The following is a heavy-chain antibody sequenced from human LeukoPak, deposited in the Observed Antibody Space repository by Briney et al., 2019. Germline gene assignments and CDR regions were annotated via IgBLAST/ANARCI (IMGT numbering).Heavy chain of an antibody. CDR2: INPGGDSI. V-gene: IGHV1-46*02. J-gene: IGHJ6*02. D-gene: IGHD4-11*01. CDR3: ARRSMTTDV. Sequence: ASVKVSCKASGYTFNNYYIHWVRQAPGQGLEWMGLINPGGDSISYAQKFQGRVTMTGDTSTSTVYMELSSLRSEDTAVYYCARRSMTTDVWGQGTTVTVSS. CDR1: GYTFNNYY.